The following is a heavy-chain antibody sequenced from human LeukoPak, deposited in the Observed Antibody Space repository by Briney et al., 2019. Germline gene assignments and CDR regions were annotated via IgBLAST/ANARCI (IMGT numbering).Heavy chain of an antibody. V-gene: IGHV3-9*01. CDR2: ISWNSGSV. J-gene: IGHJ4*02. D-gene: IGHD1-26*01. CDR1: GFTFDDYA. Sequence: GRSLRLSCAASGFTFDDYAMHWVRQAPGKGLEWVSGISWNSGSVGYVDSVKGRFTISRDNAKNSLYLQMSSLRAEDTAVYYCATVGGSYSPADYWGQGTLVTVSS. CDR3: ATVGGSYSPADY.